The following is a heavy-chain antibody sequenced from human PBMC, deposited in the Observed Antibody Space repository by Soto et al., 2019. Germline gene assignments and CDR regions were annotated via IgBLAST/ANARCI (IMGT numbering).Heavy chain of an antibody. J-gene: IGHJ5*02. CDR2: ISSSGSTI. D-gene: IGHD3-10*01. V-gene: IGHV3-48*03. CDR1: GFTFSSYE. Sequence: EVQLVESGGGLVQPGGSLRLSCAASGFTFSSYEMNWVRPAPGKGLEWVSYISSSGSTIYYADSVKGRFTISRDNAKNSLYLQMNSLRAEDTAVDYCRGPGSPNWFDPWGQGTLVTVSS. CDR3: RGPGSPNWFDP.